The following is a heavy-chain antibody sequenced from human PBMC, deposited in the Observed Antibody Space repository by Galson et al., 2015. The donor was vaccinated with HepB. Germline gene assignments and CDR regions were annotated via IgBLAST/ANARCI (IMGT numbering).Heavy chain of an antibody. J-gene: IGHJ4*02. CDR3: TRRGLQREFDY. CDR1: GFTFTSYA. D-gene: IGHD6-25*01. V-gene: IGHV3-23*01. CDR2: LTEGGDKT. Sequence: SLRLSCAAFGFTFTSYAMRWVRQAPGKGLEWISSLTEGGDKTFYADSVKGRFTISRDNSKNTLYLQMNSLRAEDTALYYCTRRGLQREFDYWGQGTLVTVSS.